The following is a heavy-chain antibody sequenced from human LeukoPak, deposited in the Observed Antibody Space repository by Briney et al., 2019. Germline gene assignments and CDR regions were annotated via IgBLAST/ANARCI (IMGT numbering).Heavy chain of an antibody. J-gene: IGHJ4*02. Sequence: EGSLRLSCAASGFTFSDYYMSWIRQAPGKGLEWVSYISSSGSTIYYADSVKGRFTISRDNAKNSLYLQMNSLRAEDTAVYYCARGSRRYSSGWYEGWYFDYWGQGTLVTVSS. CDR1: GFTFSDYY. CDR2: ISSSGSTI. V-gene: IGHV3-11*01. D-gene: IGHD6-19*01. CDR3: ARGSRRYSSGWYEGWYFDY.